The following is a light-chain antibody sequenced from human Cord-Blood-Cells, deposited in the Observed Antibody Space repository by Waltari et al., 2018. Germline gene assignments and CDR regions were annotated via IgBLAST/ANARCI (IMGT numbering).Light chain of an antibody. V-gene: IGKV1-6*01. CDR2: AAS. Sequence: AIQMTQSPSSLSASVGDRVTITCRASQGIRKDLGWYQQKPGQAPKLLIDAASSLQSGVPSRFSGSGSGTDFTLTISSLEPEDFAAYYCLQDDNYPLTFGQGTKVEIK. J-gene: IGKJ1*01. CDR1: QGIRKD. CDR3: LQDDNYPLT.